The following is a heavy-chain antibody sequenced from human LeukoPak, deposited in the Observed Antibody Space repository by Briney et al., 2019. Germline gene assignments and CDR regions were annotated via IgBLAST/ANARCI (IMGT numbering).Heavy chain of an antibody. V-gene: IGHV3-13*01. Sequence: GGSLRLSCAASRFTFSSYDMHWVRQATGEGLEWVSSISTAGDTYFSGSVKGRFTISRENAKNSLYLQMNSLRVGDTAVYYCARGLPGGLDPWGQGTLVTVSS. CDR2: ISTAGDT. CDR3: ARGLPGGLDP. J-gene: IGHJ5*02. D-gene: IGHD2-15*01. CDR1: RFTFSSYD.